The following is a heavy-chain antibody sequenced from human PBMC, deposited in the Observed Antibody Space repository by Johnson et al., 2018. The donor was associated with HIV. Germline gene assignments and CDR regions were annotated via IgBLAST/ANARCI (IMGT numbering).Heavy chain of an antibody. J-gene: IGHJ3*02. V-gene: IGHV3-30*14. CDR2: ISYDGSNK. CDR1: GFTYSSYA. Sequence: VQLVESGGGVVQPGRSLRLSCVVSGFTYSSYAMHWVRQAPGKGLEWVAVISYDGSNKYYADSVKGRFTISRENAKNSLYLQMNSLRAEDTAVYYCARDGPHQRDGFDIWGQGTMVTVSS. CDR3: ARDGPHQRDGFDI.